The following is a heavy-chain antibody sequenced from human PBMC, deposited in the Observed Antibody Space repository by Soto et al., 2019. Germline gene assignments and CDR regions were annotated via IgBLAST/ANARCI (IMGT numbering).Heavy chain of an antibody. J-gene: IGHJ6*02. V-gene: IGHV4-61*01. D-gene: IGHD3-10*01. CDR1: GGPVSSGSYY. Sequence: QLQRQASGPGLVNPSETLSLTCTVSGGPVSSGSYYWSWIRQPPGNGLAWIGYVYASVSTNYNPSLKSRVTISVGTSKIQFSLKLSCVTAADTAVYYCARDLITIVRGVITNVYYGMDVCGQGTTVTVSS. CDR2: VYASVST. CDR3: ARDLITIVRGVITNVYYGMDV.